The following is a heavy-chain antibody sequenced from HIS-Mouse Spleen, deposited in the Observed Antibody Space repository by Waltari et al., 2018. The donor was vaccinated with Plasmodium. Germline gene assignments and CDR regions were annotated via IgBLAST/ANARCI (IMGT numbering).Heavy chain of an antibody. CDR1: GGSISSSSYY. D-gene: IGHD1-7*01. V-gene: IGHV4-39*07. CDR3: ARDRITGTSYFDY. J-gene: IGHJ4*02. Sequence: QLQLQESGPGLVKPSETLSLTCTVSGGSISSSSYYWGWIRQPPGKGLEWIGSIYYSGRTEYNPALNSRVTISVDTSKNQFSLKLSSVTAADTAVYYCARDRITGTSYFDYWGQGTLVTVSS. CDR2: IYYSGRT.